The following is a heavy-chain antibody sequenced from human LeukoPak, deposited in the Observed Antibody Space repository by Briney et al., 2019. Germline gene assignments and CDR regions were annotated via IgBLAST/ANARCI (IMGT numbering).Heavy chain of an antibody. CDR3: AKERNDFWSAEGTSYYFDY. J-gene: IGHJ4*02. CDR1: GFTFSSYG. D-gene: IGHD3-3*01. V-gene: IGHV3-30*02. CDR2: IRYDGSNK. Sequence: GGSLRLSCAASGFTFSSYGMHWVRQAPGKGLEWVAFIRYDGSNKYYADSVKGRSTISRDNSKNTLYLQMNSLRAEDTAVYYCAKERNDFWSAEGTSYYFDYWGQGTLVTVSS.